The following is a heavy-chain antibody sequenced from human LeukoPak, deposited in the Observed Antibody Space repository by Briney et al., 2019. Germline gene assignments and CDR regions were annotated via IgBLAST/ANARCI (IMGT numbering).Heavy chain of an antibody. J-gene: IGHJ6*03. CDR1: GGSFSGFY. CDR3: ASETNGETYYYDSSGYYQRRGYYYYMDV. V-gene: IGHV4-34*01. D-gene: IGHD3-22*01. CDR2: INHSGST. Sequence: SETLSLTCAVYGGSFSGFYWSWIRQPPGKGLEWIGEINHSGSTNYNPSLKSRVTISVDTSKNQFSLKLSSVTAADTAVYYCASETNGETYYYDSSGYYQRRGYYYYMDVWGKGTTVTVSS.